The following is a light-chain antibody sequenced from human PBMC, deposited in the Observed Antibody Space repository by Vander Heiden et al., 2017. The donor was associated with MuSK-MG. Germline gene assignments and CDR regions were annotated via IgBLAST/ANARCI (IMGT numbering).Light chain of an antibody. CDR1: QSVSGSY. CDR3: HLLNGT. J-gene: IGKJ4*01. Sequence: RASQSVSGSYAAWYQQRPGQAPRLLIYDVSIRATGIKDRFGGSGSGTDFTRTISRLEPEDFAVEDGHLLNGTFGGGTKVEIK. CDR2: DVS. V-gene: IGKV3D-20*02.